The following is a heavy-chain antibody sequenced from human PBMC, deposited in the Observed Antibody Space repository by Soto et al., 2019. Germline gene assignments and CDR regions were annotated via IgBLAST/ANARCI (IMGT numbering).Heavy chain of an antibody. Sequence: SETLSLTCSVSGGSITSSSYYWGWIRQPPGKGLEWIGSIYYSGNTYYNPSLKSRVTISVDTSKNQFSLKLSSVTAADTAVYYCAILRGKTTMIVVIITPQIDYWGQGTLVTVSS. D-gene: IGHD3-22*01. J-gene: IGHJ4*02. CDR1: GGSITSSSYY. CDR2: IYYSGNT. V-gene: IGHV4-39*01. CDR3: AILRGKTTMIVVIITPQIDY.